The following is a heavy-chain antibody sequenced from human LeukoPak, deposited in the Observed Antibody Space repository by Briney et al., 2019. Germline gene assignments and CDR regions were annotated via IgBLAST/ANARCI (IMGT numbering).Heavy chain of an antibody. CDR2: IHPGDSGT. Sequence: GESLKISCKGSGYSFTNYWIGWGRQMHGKGLEWMGIIHPGDSGTRYSPSFQGQVTMSVDESITTAYLQWSSLRASDSAIYYCARGGSYRYGSSDYWGQGTLVTVSS. CDR3: ARGGSYRYGSSDY. CDR1: GYSFTNYW. D-gene: IGHD5-18*01. J-gene: IGHJ4*02. V-gene: IGHV5-51*01.